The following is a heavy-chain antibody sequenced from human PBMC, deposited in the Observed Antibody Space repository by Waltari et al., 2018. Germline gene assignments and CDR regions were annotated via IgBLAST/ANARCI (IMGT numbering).Heavy chain of an antibody. V-gene: IGHV3-74*01. CDR2: IDSDGTST. CDR1: GCPFSTYW. CDR3: GRARVQGVKYFDY. Sequence: DVQLVESGGGLVQPGWSLRPPCTASGCPFSTYWMHWGRHGPGTGLMGDSRIDSDGTSTSYEDSVRGRFTIYRDNAKNTLYLQMNGVRDEDTAVYYCGRARVQGVKYFDYWGRGTLVTVSS. D-gene: IGHD3-10*01. J-gene: IGHJ4*02.